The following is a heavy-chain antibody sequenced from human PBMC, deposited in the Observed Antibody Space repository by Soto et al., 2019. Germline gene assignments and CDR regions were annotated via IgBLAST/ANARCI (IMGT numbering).Heavy chain of an antibody. CDR3: AREGYCSSTSCLRHYYYYMDV. J-gene: IGHJ6*03. V-gene: IGHV1-18*01. Sequence: ASVKVSCKASGYTFTSYGISWVRQAPGQGLEWMGWISAYNGNTNYAQKLQGRVTMTTDTSTSTAYMELRSLRSDDTAVYYCAREGYCSSTSCLRHYYYYMDVWGKGTTVTVSS. D-gene: IGHD2-2*01. CDR1: GYTFTSYG. CDR2: ISAYNGNT.